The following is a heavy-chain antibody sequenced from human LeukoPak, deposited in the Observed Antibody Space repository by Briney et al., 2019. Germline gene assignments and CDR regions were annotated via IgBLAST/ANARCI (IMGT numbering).Heavy chain of an antibody. CDR3: ARDLGSSGWYY. J-gene: IGHJ4*02. CDR2: INTYNGNR. D-gene: IGHD6-19*01. CDR1: GYTFTIYG. Sequence: ASVKVSCKASGYTFTIYGISWVRQAPGQGLEWMGSINTYNGNRNYAQKLQGRVTMTNDTSTRTAYLAVRGLRSDDTAVYYCARDLGSSGWYYWGQGTLVTVSS. V-gene: IGHV1-18*01.